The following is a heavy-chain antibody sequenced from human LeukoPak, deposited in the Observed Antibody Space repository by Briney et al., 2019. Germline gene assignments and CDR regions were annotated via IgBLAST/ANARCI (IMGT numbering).Heavy chain of an antibody. J-gene: IGHJ4*02. D-gene: IGHD3-22*01. CDR3: ARDYYDSSGYYYPNFDY. Sequence: GGSLRLSCAASGFTFSSYGMHWVRQAPGKGLEWVAVIWYDGSNKYYADSVKGQFTISRDNSKNTLYLQMNSLRAEDTAVYYCARDYYDSSGYYYPNFDYWGQGTLVTVSS. V-gene: IGHV3-33*01. CDR2: IWYDGSNK. CDR1: GFTFSSYG.